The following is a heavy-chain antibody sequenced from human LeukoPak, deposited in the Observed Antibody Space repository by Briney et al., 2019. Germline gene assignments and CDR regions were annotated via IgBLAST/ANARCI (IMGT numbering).Heavy chain of an antibody. Sequence: GGSLRLSCAASGFTFSSYSMNWVRQAPGKGLEWVASISSSSSYIYYADSVKGRFTISRDNAKNSLYLQMNSLRAEDTAVYYCARDPWFGELHYFDYWGQGTLVTVSS. V-gene: IGHV3-21*01. CDR3: ARDPWFGELHYFDY. J-gene: IGHJ4*02. CDR1: GFTFSSYS. CDR2: ISSSSSYI. D-gene: IGHD3-10*01.